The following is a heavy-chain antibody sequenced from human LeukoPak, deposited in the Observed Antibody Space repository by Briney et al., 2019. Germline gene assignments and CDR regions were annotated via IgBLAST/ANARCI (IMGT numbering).Heavy chain of an antibody. V-gene: IGHV1-2*02. CDR1: VYTFIGYF. Sequence: GASVKVSFKASVYTFIGYFMNWVRQAPGQGLGWMGWINPNSGDTNYAQNFQGRVTMTRDTSTSTVYMDLSSLRSDDTAVYYCAKDLVRVIAGVPKPYYFDYWGQGTLVTVSS. D-gene: IGHD1-26*01. CDR2: INPNSGDT. CDR3: AKDLVRVIAGVPKPYYFDY. J-gene: IGHJ4*02.